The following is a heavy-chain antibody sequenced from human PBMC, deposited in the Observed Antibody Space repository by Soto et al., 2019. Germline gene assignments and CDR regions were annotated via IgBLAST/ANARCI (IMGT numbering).Heavy chain of an antibody. Sequence: QVQLGQSGAEVKKPGASVKVSCKASGYTFTSYGISWVRQAPGQGLEWMGWINPYNGNTNYAQKLQGRVTMTTHTPTSTANMELRSLRSDDTAVYYSAIDPVGGNWFDPWGQGTLVTVSS. J-gene: IGHJ5*02. V-gene: IGHV1-18*01. D-gene: IGHD1-26*01. CDR3: AIDPVGGNWFDP. CDR1: GYTFTSYG. CDR2: INPYNGNT.